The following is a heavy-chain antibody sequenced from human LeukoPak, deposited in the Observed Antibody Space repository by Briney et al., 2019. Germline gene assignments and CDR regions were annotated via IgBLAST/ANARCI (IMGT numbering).Heavy chain of an antibody. CDR3: ARGRDYGDSPY. D-gene: IGHD4-17*01. J-gene: IGHJ4*02. CDR2: ISGSSSYI. Sequence: PGGSLRLSCAASGFTFSSYSMNWVRQAPGKGLEWVSSISGSSSYIYYADSVKGRFTISRDNAKNSLYLQMNSLRAEDTAVYYCARGRDYGDSPYWGQGTLVTVSS. CDR1: GFTFSSYS. V-gene: IGHV3-21*01.